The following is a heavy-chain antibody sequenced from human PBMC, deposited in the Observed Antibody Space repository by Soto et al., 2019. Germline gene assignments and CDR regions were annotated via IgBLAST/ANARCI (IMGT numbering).Heavy chain of an antibody. CDR3: ARGRYGDY. V-gene: IGHV1-18*01. D-gene: IGHD1-1*01. CDR1: GYGFTTYG. J-gene: IGHJ4*02. Sequence: QVHLVQSGAEVKKPGASVKVSCKGSGYGFTTYGITWVRQAPGQGLEWMAWISAHNGNTNYAQKLQGRVTVTRDTSTSTAYMELRSLRSADTAVSYCARGRYGDYWGQGALVTVSS. CDR2: ISAHNGNT.